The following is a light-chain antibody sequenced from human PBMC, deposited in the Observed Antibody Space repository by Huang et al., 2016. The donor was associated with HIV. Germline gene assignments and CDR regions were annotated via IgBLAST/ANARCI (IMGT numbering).Light chain of an antibody. CDR1: QSVNTN. V-gene: IGKV3-15*01. CDR3: QQYNKWPPEYT. Sequence: VMMSPSPATLAASPGERVTLACGASQSVNTNLAWYQQKPGQPPRHLIYAAYTRATGVPDRFAGSVSGTEFTLTIDSLQSDDFAVYYCQQYNKWPPEYTFGQGTRLEIK. J-gene: IGKJ2*01. CDR2: AAY.